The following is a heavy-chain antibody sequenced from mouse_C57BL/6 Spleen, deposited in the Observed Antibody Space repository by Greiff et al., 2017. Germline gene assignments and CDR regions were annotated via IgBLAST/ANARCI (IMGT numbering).Heavy chain of an antibody. D-gene: IGHD1-1*01. V-gene: IGHV1-22*01. CDR3: AREGYYGSDAMDY. CDR1: GYTFTDYN. CDR2: INPNNGGT. Sequence: EVQLQQSGPELVKPGASVKMSCKASGYTFTDYNMHWVKQSHGKSLEWIGYINPNNGGTSYNQKFKGKATLTVNKSSSTAYMELLSLPSEDSAVYYCAREGYYGSDAMDYWGQGTSVTGS. J-gene: IGHJ4*01.